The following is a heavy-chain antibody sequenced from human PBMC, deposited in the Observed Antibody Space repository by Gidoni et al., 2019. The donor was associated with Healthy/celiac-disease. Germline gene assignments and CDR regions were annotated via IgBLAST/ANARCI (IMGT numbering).Heavy chain of an antibody. CDR2: SNPNSGGT. D-gene: IGHD3-10*01. CDR1: GYTFTGDY. Sequence: QVQLVQSGAEVETPGASAPVPCNASGYTFTGDYMHRLRQAPGHGLEWMGWSNPNSGGTNSAQKFQGRVTRTRDTSISTAYMELSRLRSDDTAVYYCAAPVLLWFGELFGAFDIWGQGTMVTVSS. CDR3: AAPVLLWFGELFGAFDI. V-gene: IGHV1-2*02. J-gene: IGHJ3*02.